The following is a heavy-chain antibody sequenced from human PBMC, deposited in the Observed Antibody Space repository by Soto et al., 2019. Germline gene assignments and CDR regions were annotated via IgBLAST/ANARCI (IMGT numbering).Heavy chain of an antibody. Sequence: QVQLQESGPGLVKPSQTLSLTCTVSGGSISSGGYYWSWIRQHPGKGLEWIGYIYYSGSTYYNPSLKSRVTISVDTSKNQFSLKLSSVTAADTAVYYCARDRYRHYDGSGYAFDIWGQGTMVTVSS. CDR1: GGSISSGGYY. CDR3: ARDRYRHYDGSGYAFDI. D-gene: IGHD3-22*01. V-gene: IGHV4-31*03. J-gene: IGHJ3*02. CDR2: IYYSGST.